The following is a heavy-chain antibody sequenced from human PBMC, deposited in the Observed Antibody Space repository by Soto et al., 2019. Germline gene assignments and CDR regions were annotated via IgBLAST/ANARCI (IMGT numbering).Heavy chain of an antibody. CDR3: ARGRVRVATPIRGFYYYGMDA. V-gene: IGHV4-34*01. J-gene: IGHJ6*02. CDR2: INHSGST. Sequence: SETLSLTCAVYGGSFSGYYWSWIRQPPGKGLEWIGEINHSGSTNYNPSLKSRVTISVDTSKNQFSLKLSSVTAADTAVYYCARGRVRVATPIRGFYYYGMDAWGQETTVTVSS. D-gene: IGHD3-22*01. CDR1: GGSFSGYY.